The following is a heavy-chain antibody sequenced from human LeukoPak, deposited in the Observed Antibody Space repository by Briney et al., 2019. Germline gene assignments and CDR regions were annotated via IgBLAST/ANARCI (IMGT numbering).Heavy chain of an antibody. CDR3: ARDSSYSHYNWFDP. D-gene: IGHD4-11*01. CDR2: ISSDGRYT. J-gene: IGHJ5*02. Sequence: PGGSLRLSCAASGFTFSTYAMHWVRQAPGKGLEYVSAISSDGRYTYYANSVKGRFTISRDNSKNTLFLQMGSLRAEDMAVYYCARDSSYSHYNWFDPWGQGTLVTVSS. CDR1: GFTFSTYA. V-gene: IGHV3-64*01.